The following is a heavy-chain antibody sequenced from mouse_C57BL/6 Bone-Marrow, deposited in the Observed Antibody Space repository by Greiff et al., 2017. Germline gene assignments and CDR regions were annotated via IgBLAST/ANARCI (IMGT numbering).Heavy chain of an antibody. CDR1: GYAFTNYL. CDR2: INPGSGGT. J-gene: IGHJ1*03. Sequence: QVQLQQSGAELVRPGTSVKVSCTASGYAFTNYLIEWVKQRPGQGLEWIGVINPGSGGTNYNEKFKGKATLTADKSSSTAYMQLSSLTSEDSAVYFCARGYSGSSYWYFDVWGTGTTVTVSS. D-gene: IGHD1-1*01. CDR3: ARGYSGSSYWYFDV. V-gene: IGHV1-54*01.